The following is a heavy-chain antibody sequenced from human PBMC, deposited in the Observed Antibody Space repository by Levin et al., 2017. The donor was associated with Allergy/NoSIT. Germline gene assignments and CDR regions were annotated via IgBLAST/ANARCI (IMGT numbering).Heavy chain of an antibody. CDR1: GFTFSNYA. CDR3: VREIAEEGT. D-gene: IGHD1-1*01. J-gene: IGHJ4*02. CDR2: ISVDGSSE. V-gene: IGHV3-30-3*01. Sequence: GESLKISCAASGFTFSNYAMHWVRQAPGKGLEWVGVISVDGSSEFYIDSVKGRFTISRDNSKNRLYLQMDSLRAEDTALYYCVREIAEEGTWGQGTLVIVSS.